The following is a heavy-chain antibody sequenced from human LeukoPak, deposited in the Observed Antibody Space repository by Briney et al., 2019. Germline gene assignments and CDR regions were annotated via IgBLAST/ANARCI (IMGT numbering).Heavy chain of an antibody. CDR2: ISDSGSTI. D-gene: IGHD3-22*01. V-gene: IGHV3-11*01. Sequence: GGSLRLSCAASGFIFNDYYMTWIRQTPGKGLEWLSYISDSGSTINYADSVKGRLTISRDNAKKSLFLQMNSLRDEDTAVYYCAIYYDSSGSIGHWGQGTLVTVSS. CDR1: GFIFNDYY. J-gene: IGHJ4*02. CDR3: AIYYDSSGSIGH.